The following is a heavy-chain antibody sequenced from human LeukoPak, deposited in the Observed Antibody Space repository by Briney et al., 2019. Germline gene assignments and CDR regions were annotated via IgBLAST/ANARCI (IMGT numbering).Heavy chain of an antibody. CDR3: ARDTGYYGSGSYYQPYNWFDP. CDR2: INSDGSST. CDR1: GFTFSSYW. D-gene: IGHD3-10*01. J-gene: IGHJ5*02. V-gene: IGHV3-74*01. Sequence: PGGSLRLSCAASGFTFSSYWMHWVRQAPGKGLVWVSRINSDGSSTGYADSVKGRFTISRDNAKNTLYLQMNSLRAEDTAVYYCARDTGYYGSGSYYQPYNWFDPWGQGTLVTVSS.